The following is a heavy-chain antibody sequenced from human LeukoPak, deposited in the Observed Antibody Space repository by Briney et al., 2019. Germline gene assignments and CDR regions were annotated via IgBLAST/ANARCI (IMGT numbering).Heavy chain of an antibody. J-gene: IGHJ4*02. V-gene: IGHV3-33*01. D-gene: IGHD3-22*01. Sequence: GGSLRLSCAASGFTFSSYGMHWVRQAPGKGLEWVAIIYYDGSDKYYADSVKGRFTISRDNSKDTLYLQMNSLRAEDTAVYYCARQIAYYYDSSGYYTTNYWGQGTLVTVSS. CDR1: GFTFSSYG. CDR2: IYYDGSDK. CDR3: ARQIAYYYDSSGYYTTNY.